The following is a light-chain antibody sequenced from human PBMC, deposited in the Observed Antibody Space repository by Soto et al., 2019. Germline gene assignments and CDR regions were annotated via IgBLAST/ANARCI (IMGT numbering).Light chain of an antibody. V-gene: IGLV2-14*01. CDR3: FSFTTDWTHV. CDR2: EVS. J-gene: IGLJ1*01. Sequence: HSALTQPASVSGSPGQSITISCTGSSSDIGAYNYVSWFQQYPGKAPKLIISEVSNRPSGVSNRFSGSKSGTAASLTISGLQTEDEADYFCFSFTTDWTHVFGTGTKV. CDR1: SSDIGAYNY.